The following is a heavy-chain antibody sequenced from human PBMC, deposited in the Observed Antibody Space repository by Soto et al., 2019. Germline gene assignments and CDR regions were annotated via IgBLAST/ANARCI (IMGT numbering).Heavy chain of an antibody. V-gene: IGHV3-30*03. CDR1: GFIFSAYV. CDR3: ARVPESLNFGDIDY. J-gene: IGHJ4*02. Sequence: QVQLVESGGGVVQPGKSLRLSCAASGFIFSAYVMHWVRQAPVKGLEWVAMISHDEVYIYYADSVKGRFTISRDNSKNTLLLEMSNLKTEDTAMYYCARVPESLNFGDIDYWGQGTLVTVSS. CDR2: ISHDEVYI. D-gene: IGHD2-21*01.